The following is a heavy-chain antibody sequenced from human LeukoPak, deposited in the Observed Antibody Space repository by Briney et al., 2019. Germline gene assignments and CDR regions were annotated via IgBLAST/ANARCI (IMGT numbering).Heavy chain of an antibody. V-gene: IGHV4-39*01. D-gene: IGHD2-15*01. CDR2: ISSDGNT. CDR1: GGSISSGSFY. J-gene: IGHJ4*02. Sequence: SETLSLTCTVSGGSISSGSFYWGWVRQPPGKGLEWIGSISSDGNTYYNASLKSRVTTSVDTSKNQFSLKLGSVTAADTAIYSCARHLRGAVVHFDSWGQGSPVTVSS. CDR3: ARHLRGAVVHFDS.